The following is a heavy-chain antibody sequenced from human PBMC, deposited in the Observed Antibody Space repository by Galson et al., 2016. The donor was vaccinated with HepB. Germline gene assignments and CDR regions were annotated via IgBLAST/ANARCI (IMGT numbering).Heavy chain of an antibody. CDR2: IDPSASYT. D-gene: IGHD5-24*01. V-gene: IGHV5-10-1*01. CDR3: ARHKGSRDGYNLWGPDAFDI. J-gene: IGHJ3*02. Sequence: QSGAEVKKPGESLRISCNGSGYNFTSYWVSWVRQMPGKGQEWMGRIDPSASYTTYSPSLHGHVTSPADMSISTAYLQWGSLKASDTAMYYCARHKGSRDGYNLWGPDAFDIWGQGTMVTVSS. CDR1: GYNFTSYW.